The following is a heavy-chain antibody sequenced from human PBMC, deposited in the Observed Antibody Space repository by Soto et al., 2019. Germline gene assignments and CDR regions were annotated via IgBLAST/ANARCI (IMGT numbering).Heavy chain of an antibody. D-gene: IGHD1-1*01. Sequence: QEQLVESGGGLVQPGKSLRLSCVASGFSFSNHAMHWIRQAPGKGLEWVAMISFDAGIINYAASVKGRITNSRDNSRHTVFLQMSSLRRADTAGYYCAKDFLGNYCWLALWGQGTVVTVSS. CDR2: ISFDAGII. V-gene: IGHV3-30*18. CDR3: AKDFLGNYCWLAL. J-gene: IGHJ5*02. CDR1: GFSFSNHA.